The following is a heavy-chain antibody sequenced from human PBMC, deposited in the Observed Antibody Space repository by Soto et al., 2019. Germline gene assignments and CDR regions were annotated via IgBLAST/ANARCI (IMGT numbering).Heavy chain of an antibody. J-gene: IGHJ5*02. CDR3: AKDKAMRASGLRGWLDT. CDR1: GFTFSNYG. V-gene: IGHV3-23*01. CDR2: IGSRGSNT. Sequence: GGSLRLSCAASGFTFSNYGMSWVRLAPGKGLEWVSGIGSRGSNTYYADSVKGRFTVSRDNSKNTLHLQMNSLRVEDTARYYCAKDKAMRASGLRGWLDTWGQGMLVTVSS. D-gene: IGHD4-17*01.